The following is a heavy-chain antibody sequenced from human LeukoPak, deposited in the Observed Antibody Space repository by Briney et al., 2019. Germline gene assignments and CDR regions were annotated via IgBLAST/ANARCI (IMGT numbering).Heavy chain of an antibody. D-gene: IGHD3-10*01. CDR2: IYYSGST. J-gene: IGHJ5*02. CDR3: ATGGDKLLDLFDP. Sequence: PSETLSLTCTVSGGSVSTSHYYWGWIRQPPGKGLEWIGYIYYSGSTYYNPSLKSRVTISVDTSKNQFSLKLSSVTAADTAVYYCATGGDKLLDLFDPWGQGTLVTVSS. V-gene: IGHV4-39*07. CDR1: GGSVSTSHYY.